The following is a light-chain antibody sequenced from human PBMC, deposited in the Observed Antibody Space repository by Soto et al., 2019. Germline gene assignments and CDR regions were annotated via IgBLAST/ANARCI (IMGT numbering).Light chain of an antibody. CDR2: EVS. CDR3: SSYTNGNTAVA. CDR1: SSDIGNFTY. Sequence: QSALTQPASVSGSPGQSITISCTGSSSDIGNFTYVSGYQQHPGKAPKLMRFEVSHRPQGVSNRFSGSKSGNTASLTISGLQAEDEADYYCSSYTNGNTAVAFGGGTKLTVL. J-gene: IGLJ2*01. V-gene: IGLV2-14*01.